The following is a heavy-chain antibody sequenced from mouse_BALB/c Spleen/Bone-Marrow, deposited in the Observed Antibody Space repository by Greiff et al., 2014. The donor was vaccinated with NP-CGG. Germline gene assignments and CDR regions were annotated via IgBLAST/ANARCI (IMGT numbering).Heavy chain of an antibody. CDR1: SYTFTSYY. V-gene: IGHV1S56*01. CDR2: IYPGDFNT. CDR3: ARKSQRAYDSMNY. J-gene: IGHJ4*01. D-gene: IGHD2-4*01. Sequence: VQLVESGPELVKPGASVRISCKASSYTFTSYYIHWVRQRPGQGLERIGWIYPGDFNTKFNEKFKGKATLTADKSSSTASMQLSSLTSEDSAVYFCARKSQRAYDSMNYWGQGTSVTVSS.